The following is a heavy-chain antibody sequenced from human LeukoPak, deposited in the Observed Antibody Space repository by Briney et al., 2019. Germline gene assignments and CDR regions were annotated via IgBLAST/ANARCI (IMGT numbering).Heavy chain of an antibody. CDR1: GFTFSSYS. CDR2: ISSSSSYI. D-gene: IGHD6-19*01. Sequence: GGSLRLSCAASGFTFSSYSMNWVRQAPGKGLEWVSSISSSSSYIYYADSVKGRFTISRDNAKNSLYLQMNSLRAEDTAGYYCARDVSGSSGWYRYYFDYWGQGTLVTVSS. CDR3: ARDVSGSSGWYRYYFDY. V-gene: IGHV3-21*01. J-gene: IGHJ4*02.